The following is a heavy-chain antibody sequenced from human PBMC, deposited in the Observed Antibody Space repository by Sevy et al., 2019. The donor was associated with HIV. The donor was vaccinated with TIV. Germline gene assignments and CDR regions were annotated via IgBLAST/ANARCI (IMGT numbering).Heavy chain of an antibody. Sequence: GGSLRLSCAASGFTFSNAWMSWVRQAPGKGLEWVGRIKSKTDGGTTDYPAPVKGRFTISRDDSKNTLYLQMNSLKTEDTAVYYCTTDRRGSGSYYYYYMDVWGKGTTVTVSS. V-gene: IGHV3-15*01. CDR1: GFTFSNAW. D-gene: IGHD3-10*01. CDR2: IKSKTDGGTT. J-gene: IGHJ6*03. CDR3: TTDRRGSGSYYYYYMDV.